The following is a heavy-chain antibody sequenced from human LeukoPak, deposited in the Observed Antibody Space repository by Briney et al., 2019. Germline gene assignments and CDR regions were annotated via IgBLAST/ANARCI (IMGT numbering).Heavy chain of an antibody. CDR1: GFTFNNYA. CDR2: IGISSGNT. V-gene: IGHV3-48*04. Sequence: GGSLRLSCAASGFTFNNYAMNWVRQAPGKGLEWISYIGISSGNTKYADSVKGRFTVSGDNARNSLYLQMNSLRVEDTAVYYCARDHNYAFDNWGQGTLVTVSS. CDR3: ARDHNYAFDN. J-gene: IGHJ4*02. D-gene: IGHD1-1*01.